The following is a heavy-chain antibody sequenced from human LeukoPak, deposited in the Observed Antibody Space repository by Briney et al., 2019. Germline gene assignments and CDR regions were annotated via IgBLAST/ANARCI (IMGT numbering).Heavy chain of an antibody. V-gene: IGHV3-7*03. J-gene: IGHJ3*01. Sequence: GGSLRLSCAASGFSFRTYWMSWVRQAPGKGLEWVAQIKPDGSEKSYVDSVKGRFTISRDNAKNSLYLQMNSLRAEDTALYYCPRNAFDCRRQGTMVSVPS. CDR2: IKPDGSEK. CDR1: GFSFRTYW. CDR3: PRNAFDC.